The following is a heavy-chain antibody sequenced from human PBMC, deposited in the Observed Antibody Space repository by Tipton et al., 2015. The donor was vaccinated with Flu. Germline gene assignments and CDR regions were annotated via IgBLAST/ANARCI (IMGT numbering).Heavy chain of an antibody. CDR2: IWYDGSNK. J-gene: IGHJ3*02. CDR1: GFTFSSYG. Sequence: SLRLSCAASGFTFSSYGMHWVRQAPGKGLGWVAVIWYDGSNKYYADSVKGRFTISRDNSKNTLYLQMNSLRAEDTAVYYCAREVYCSGGSCYRAFDIWGQGTMVTVSS. CDR3: AREVYCSGGSCYRAFDI. V-gene: IGHV3-33*01. D-gene: IGHD2-15*01.